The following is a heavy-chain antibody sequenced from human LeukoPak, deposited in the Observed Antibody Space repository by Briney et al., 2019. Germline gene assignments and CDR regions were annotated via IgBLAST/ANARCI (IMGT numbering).Heavy chain of an antibody. J-gene: IGHJ4*02. CDR1: GFTFSSYA. Sequence: GGSLRLSCAASGFTFSSYAMHWVRQAPGKGLEWVAVISYDGSNKYYADSAKGRFTISRDNSKNTLYLQMNSLRAEDTAVYYCAREIRVSFDYWGQGTLVTVSS. V-gene: IGHV3-30-3*01. CDR3: AREIRVSFDY. CDR2: ISYDGSNK.